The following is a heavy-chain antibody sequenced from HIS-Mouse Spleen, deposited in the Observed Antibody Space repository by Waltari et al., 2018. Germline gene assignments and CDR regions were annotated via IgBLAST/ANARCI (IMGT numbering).Heavy chain of an antibody. CDR2: IYYSGST. J-gene: IGHJ2*01. V-gene: IGHV4-39*07. CDR3: AREIPYSSSWYDWYFDL. D-gene: IGHD6-13*01. Sequence: QLQLQESGPGLVKPSETLSLPCTVSGGSISSSSYSWGWIRQPPGKGLAWIGSIYYSGSTYYNPSLKSRVTISVDTSKNQFSLKLSSVTAADTAVYYCAREIPYSSSWYDWYFDLWGRGTLVTVSS. CDR1: GGSISSSSYS.